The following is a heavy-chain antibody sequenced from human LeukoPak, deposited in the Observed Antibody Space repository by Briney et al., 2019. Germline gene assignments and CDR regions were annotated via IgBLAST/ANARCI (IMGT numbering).Heavy chain of an antibody. J-gene: IGHJ4*02. CDR2: LYYSGST. CDR3: ARQVLSYCSGGSCYGGNVDY. D-gene: IGHD2-15*01. V-gene: IGHV4-39*01. CDR1: GGSISSSSYF. Sequence: KPSETLSLTCTVSGGSISSSSYFWGWSRQPPGKGLEWIGNLYYSGSTYYNPSRKSRVTISVDTSKNQFSLKLSSVTAADTAVYYCARQVLSYCSGGSCYGGNVDYWGQGTLVTVSS.